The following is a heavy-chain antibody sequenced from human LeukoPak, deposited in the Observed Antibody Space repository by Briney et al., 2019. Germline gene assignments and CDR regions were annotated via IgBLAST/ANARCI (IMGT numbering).Heavy chain of an antibody. Sequence: GGSLRLSCAASGFTFSTYAMNWVRQAPGKGLEWVLVIVGNGGGIHYADSVKGRFTISRDNAKNTLYLQMNSLRAEDSAVYYCAKDRIPDGKYSIDFWGQGTPVTVSS. CDR3: AKDRIPDGKYSIDF. CDR2: IVGNGGGI. V-gene: IGHV3-23*01. CDR1: GFTFSTYA. D-gene: IGHD2/OR15-2a*01. J-gene: IGHJ4*02.